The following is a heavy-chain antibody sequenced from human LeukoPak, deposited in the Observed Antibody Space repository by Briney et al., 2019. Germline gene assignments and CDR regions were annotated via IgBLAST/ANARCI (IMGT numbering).Heavy chain of an antibody. V-gene: IGHV3-33*01. D-gene: IGHD4-17*01. CDR3: ARATVTRWFDP. CDR2: IWYDGTNK. J-gene: IGHJ5*02. Sequence: GRSLRLSCTASGFTFGDYAMSWFRQAPGKGLEWVAVIWYDGTNKYYADSVKGRFTISRDNSKNTLYLQMNSLRAEDTAVYYCARATVTRWFDPWGQGTLVTVSS. CDR1: GFTFGDYA.